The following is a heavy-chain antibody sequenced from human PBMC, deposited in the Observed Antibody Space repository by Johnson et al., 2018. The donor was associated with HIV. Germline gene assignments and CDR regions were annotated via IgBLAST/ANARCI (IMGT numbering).Heavy chain of an antibody. J-gene: IGHJ3*02. V-gene: IGHV3-33*01. D-gene: IGHD1-7*01. CDR1: GFTFSSYG. CDR3: ALGGYNWNYNDAFDI. CDR2: IWYDGSNK. Sequence: VQLLESGGGVVQPGRSLRLSCAASGFTFSSYGMHWVRQAPGKGLEWVAVIWYDGSNKYYADSVKGRFTISRDNSKNTLYLQMNSLRAEDTAVYYCALGGYNWNYNDAFDIWGQGTMVTVSS.